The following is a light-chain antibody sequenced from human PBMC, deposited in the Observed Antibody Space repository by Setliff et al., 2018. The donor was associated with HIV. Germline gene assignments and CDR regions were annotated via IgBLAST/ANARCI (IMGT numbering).Light chain of an antibody. Sequence: QSVLTQPPSASGSLGQSVTISCTGTSSDVGLYNFVSWYQQHPGKAPKLVIFDVNKRPSGVPDRFSGSKSGNTASLTVSGLQTEDEADYYCCSFAGTNTLGVFGTGTKVTVL. CDR1: SSDVGLYNF. CDR2: DVN. J-gene: IGLJ1*01. CDR3: CSFAGTNTLGV. V-gene: IGLV2-8*01.